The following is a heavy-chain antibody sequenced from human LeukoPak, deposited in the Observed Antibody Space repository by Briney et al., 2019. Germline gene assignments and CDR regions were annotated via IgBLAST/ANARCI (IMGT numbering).Heavy chain of an antibody. D-gene: IGHD6-13*01. J-gene: IGHJ5*02. Sequence: GGSLRLSCAASGFTFSSYSMNWVRQAPGKGLEWVSSISSSSSYIYYADSVKGRFTISRDNAKNSLYLQMNSLRAEDAAVYYCARGITGYSSSWLRFDPWGQGTLVTVSS. CDR2: ISSSSSYI. CDR3: ARGITGYSSSWLRFDP. V-gene: IGHV3-21*01. CDR1: GFTFSSYS.